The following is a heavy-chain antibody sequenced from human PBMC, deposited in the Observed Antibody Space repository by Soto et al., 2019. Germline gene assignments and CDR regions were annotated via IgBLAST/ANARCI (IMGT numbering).Heavy chain of an antibody. J-gene: IGHJ4*02. CDR2: IYYSGST. Sequence: SETLSLTCAVYGGSFSGYYWSWIRQPPGKGLEWIGYIYYSGSTNYNPSLKSRVTISVDTSKNQFSLKLSSVTAADTAVYYCAREPVATNYFDYWGQGTLVTVSS. CDR1: GGSFSGYY. V-gene: IGHV4-59*01. D-gene: IGHD5-12*01. CDR3: AREPVATNYFDY.